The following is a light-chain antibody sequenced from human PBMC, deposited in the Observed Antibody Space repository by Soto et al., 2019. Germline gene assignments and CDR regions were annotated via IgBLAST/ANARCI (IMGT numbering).Light chain of an antibody. V-gene: IGKV3-11*01. J-gene: IGKJ5*01. CDR2: DAS. Sequence: EIVLTQSPVTLSLSPGHGAALSCRASQSISNYLAWYQQKPGKAPRLLIYDASNRATGTPARFSGSGSGTDFTLNISSLEPEDFAVYYCQQRSNWPPSITCGQGTRLEIK. CDR1: QSISNY. CDR3: QQRSNWPPSIT.